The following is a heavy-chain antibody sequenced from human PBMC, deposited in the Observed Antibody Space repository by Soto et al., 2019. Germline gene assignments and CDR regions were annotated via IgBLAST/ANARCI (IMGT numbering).Heavy chain of an antibody. D-gene: IGHD6-13*01. CDR3: AGSYSSSWYFYNYYYGMDV. Sequence: PSETLSLTCTVSGGFISSYYWGWIRQPPGKGLEWIGSIYYSGSTYYNPSLKSRVTISVDTSKNQFSLKLSSVTAADTAVYYCAGSYSSSWYFYNYYYGMDVWGQGTTVTVSS. CDR1: GGFISSYY. J-gene: IGHJ6*02. V-gene: IGHV4-39*01. CDR2: IYYSGST.